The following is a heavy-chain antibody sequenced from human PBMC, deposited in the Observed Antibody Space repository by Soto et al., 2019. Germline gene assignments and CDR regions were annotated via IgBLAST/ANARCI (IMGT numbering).Heavy chain of an antibody. CDR3: AALTATYWNFSI. CDR1: GDSITAGGHY. V-gene: IGHV4-31*03. Sequence: PSEILSLTCTVSGDSITAGGHYWAWICQHPEKGLEWLGYIHYSETTDYNPSLKSRLTVSVDTSKNQFSLSLSSVTAADTAIYYCAALTATYWNFSIWGRGTLVTVSS. D-gene: IGHD2-21*02. J-gene: IGHJ2*01. CDR2: IHYSETT.